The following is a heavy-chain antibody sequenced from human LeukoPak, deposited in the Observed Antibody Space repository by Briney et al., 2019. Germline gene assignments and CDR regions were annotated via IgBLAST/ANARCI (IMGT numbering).Heavy chain of an antibody. V-gene: IGHV1-2*02. CDR3: ARGLYDSSGYYGY. CDR1: GYTFTGYY. Sequence: ASVKVSCKASGYTFTGYYMHWVRQAPGQGLEWMGWINPNSGGTNYAQKFQGRVTMTRDTSISTAYMELSRLRSDDTAVYYCARGLYDSSGYYGYWGQGTLVTVSS. J-gene: IGHJ4*02. D-gene: IGHD3-22*01. CDR2: INPNSGGT.